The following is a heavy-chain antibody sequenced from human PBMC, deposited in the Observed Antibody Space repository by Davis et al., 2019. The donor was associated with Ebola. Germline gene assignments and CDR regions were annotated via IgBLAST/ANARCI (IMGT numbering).Heavy chain of an antibody. CDR3: ARASSSSWYLGYFDL. V-gene: IGHV1-46*01. J-gene: IGHJ2*01. CDR2: INPSGGST. CDR1: GYTFTSYY. D-gene: IGHD6-13*01. Sequence: AASVKVSCKASGYTFTSYYMHWVRQAPGQGLEWMGIINPSGGSTSYAQKFQGRVTMTRDTSTSTVYMELSSLRSEDTAVYYCARASSSSWYLGYFDLWGRGTLVTVSS.